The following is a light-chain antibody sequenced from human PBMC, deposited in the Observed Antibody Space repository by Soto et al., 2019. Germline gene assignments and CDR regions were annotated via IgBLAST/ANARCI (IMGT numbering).Light chain of an antibody. CDR3: QQYNNWPPWT. CDR1: QSVSSD. V-gene: IGKV3-15*01. J-gene: IGKJ1*01. CDR2: GAS. Sequence: EIVMTQSPATLSVSPGERATLSCRASQSVSSDLVWYQQKLGQAPRLLIYGASTRATGIPTRLSGSGSGTEFNLTISRLQSEDFAGYYCQQYNNWPPWTVGQGTKVEIK.